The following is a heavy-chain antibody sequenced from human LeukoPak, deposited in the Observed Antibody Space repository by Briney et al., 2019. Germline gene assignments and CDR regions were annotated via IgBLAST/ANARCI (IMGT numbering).Heavy chain of an antibody. CDR3: ATYYYDSSAYPKFDY. D-gene: IGHD3-22*01. V-gene: IGHV4-59*01. CDR2: IYYSGST. Sequence: SETLSLTCTVSVGSISSYYCNWIRLPPGKGLEWIGYIYYSGSTNYNPSLKSRLTLSLDTSKNQSSLKLSSVTAADTAVYYCATYYYDSSAYPKFDYWGQGTLVTVSS. CDR1: VGSISSYY. J-gene: IGHJ4*02.